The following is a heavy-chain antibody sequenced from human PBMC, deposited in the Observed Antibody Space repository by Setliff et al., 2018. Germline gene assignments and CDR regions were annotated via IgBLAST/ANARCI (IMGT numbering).Heavy chain of an antibody. Sequence: SETLSLTCTVSGGSISSYYWSWIRQPPGKGLEWIGYIYYSGSTNYNPSLKSRVTISVDRSKNQFSLKLSSVIAADTAVYYCARDLYSSSSGGFYYYYYYMDVWGKGTTVTSP. V-gene: IGHV4-59*12. CDR2: IYYSGST. J-gene: IGHJ6*03. CDR1: GGSISSYY. D-gene: IGHD6-6*01. CDR3: ARDLYSSSSGGFYYYYYYMDV.